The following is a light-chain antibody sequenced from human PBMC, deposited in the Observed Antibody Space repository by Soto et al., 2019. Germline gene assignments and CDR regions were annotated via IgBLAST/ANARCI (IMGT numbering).Light chain of an antibody. CDR2: DVS. CDR1: QSVSSS. J-gene: IGKJ1*01. V-gene: IGKV3-11*01. CDR3: QQRSSWPWT. Sequence: EIVLTQSPATLSLSPGERATLSCRASQSVSSSLAWYQQKPGQAPRLLIYDVSNRATGVPARFSGSGSGTDFTLTISGLEPEDFAVYYCQQRSSWPWTFGQGTKVEIK.